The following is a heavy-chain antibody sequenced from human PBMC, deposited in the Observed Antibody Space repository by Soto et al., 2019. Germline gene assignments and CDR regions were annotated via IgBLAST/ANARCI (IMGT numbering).Heavy chain of an antibody. D-gene: IGHD3-22*01. Sequence: QVQLVQSGAEVKKPGSSVKVSCKASGGTFSSYTISWVRQAPGQGLEWMGRIIPILGIANYAQKFQGRVTITADKSTSTAYMELSSLRSEDTAVYYCARVESGYYYDFGAFDIWGQGTMVTVSS. J-gene: IGHJ3*02. V-gene: IGHV1-69*02. CDR3: ARVESGYYYDFGAFDI. CDR1: GGTFSSYT. CDR2: IIPILGIA.